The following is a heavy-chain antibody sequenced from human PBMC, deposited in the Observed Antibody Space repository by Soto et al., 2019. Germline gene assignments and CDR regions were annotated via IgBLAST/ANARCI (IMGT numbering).Heavy chain of an antibody. Sequence: QEKLVESGGGVVQPGRSLRLSCAASGFTFSAYGMHWVRQAPGKGLEWVTVISYDGSSKYYADSVKGRFIVSRDNSKNTLYLQMNSLRPEDTAVYYCARSLGETTSLFDYWGQGSLVTVSA. V-gene: IGHV3-30*03. D-gene: IGHD1-26*01. CDR1: GFTFSAYG. CDR2: ISYDGSSK. CDR3: ARSLGETTSLFDY. J-gene: IGHJ4*02.